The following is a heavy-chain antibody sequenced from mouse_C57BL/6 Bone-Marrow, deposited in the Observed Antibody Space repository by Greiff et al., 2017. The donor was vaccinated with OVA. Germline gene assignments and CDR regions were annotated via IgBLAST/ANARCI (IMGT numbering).Heavy chain of an antibody. J-gene: IGHJ2*01. D-gene: IGHD1-1*01. Sequence: QVTLKVCGPGILQPSQTLSLTCSFSGFSLSTFGMGVGWIRQPSGKGLEWLAHIWWDDDKYYNPALKSRLTISKDTSKNQVFLKIANVDTADTATYYCARPDYYGSRDYFDYWGQGTTLTVSS. CDR3: ARPDYYGSRDYFDY. CDR2: IWWDDDK. V-gene: IGHV8-8*01. CDR1: GFSLSTFGMG.